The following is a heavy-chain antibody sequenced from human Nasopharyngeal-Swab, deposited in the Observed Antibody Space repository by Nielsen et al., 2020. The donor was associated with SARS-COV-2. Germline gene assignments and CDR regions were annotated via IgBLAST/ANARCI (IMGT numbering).Heavy chain of an antibody. Sequence: GESLKISCAASGFTFGSYAMSWVRQAPGKGLEWVSAISGSGGSTYYADSVKGRFTISRDNSKNTLYLQMNSLRAEDTAVYYCAKEEMATIAYYWGQGTLVTVSS. V-gene: IGHV3-23*01. J-gene: IGHJ4*02. D-gene: IGHD5-24*01. CDR3: AKEEMATIAYY. CDR1: GFTFGSYA. CDR2: ISGSGGST.